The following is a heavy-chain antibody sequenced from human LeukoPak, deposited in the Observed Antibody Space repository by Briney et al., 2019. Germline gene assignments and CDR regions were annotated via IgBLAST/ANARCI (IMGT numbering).Heavy chain of an antibody. J-gene: IGHJ4*02. CDR2: IRYDGSNK. Sequence: GGSLRLSCAASGFTFSSYGMHWVRQAPGKGLEWVAFIRYDGSNKYYADSVKGRFTISRDNSKNTLYLQMNSLRAEDTAVYYCAKDSDGRSSGWFYYFDYWGQGTLVTVSS. CDR3: AKDSDGRSSGWFYYFDY. D-gene: IGHD6-19*01. V-gene: IGHV3-30*02. CDR1: GFTFSSYG.